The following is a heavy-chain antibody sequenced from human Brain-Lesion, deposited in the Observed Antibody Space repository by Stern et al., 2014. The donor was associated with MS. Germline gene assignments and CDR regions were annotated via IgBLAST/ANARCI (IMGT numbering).Heavy chain of an antibody. CDR2: INPKSGGT. CDR3: ATYYYDSTGYNDF. D-gene: IGHD3-22*01. Sequence: VQLVESGAEVKKPGASVKVSCKASGYTFTGYYMPWVRQAPGQGLEWMGWINPKSGGTNYAQKFQGWVTMTRDTSINTAYMELSRLISDDTAVYYCATYYYDSTGYNDFWGQGTLVTVSS. CDR1: GYTFTGYY. V-gene: IGHV1-2*04. J-gene: IGHJ4*02.